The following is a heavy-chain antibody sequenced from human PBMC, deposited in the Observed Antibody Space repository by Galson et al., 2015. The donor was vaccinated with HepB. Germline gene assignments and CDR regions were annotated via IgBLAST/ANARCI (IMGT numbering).Heavy chain of an antibody. CDR1: GFTFSSYA. V-gene: IGHV3-23*01. Sequence: SLRLSCAASGFTFSSYAMSWVRQAPGKGLEWVSAISGSGGSTYYADSVKGRFTISRDNSKNTLYLQMNSLRAEDTAVYYCAKDLSYGDYGLHAFDIWGQGTMVTVSS. CDR3: AKDLSYGDYGLHAFDI. J-gene: IGHJ3*02. D-gene: IGHD4-17*01. CDR2: ISGSGGST.